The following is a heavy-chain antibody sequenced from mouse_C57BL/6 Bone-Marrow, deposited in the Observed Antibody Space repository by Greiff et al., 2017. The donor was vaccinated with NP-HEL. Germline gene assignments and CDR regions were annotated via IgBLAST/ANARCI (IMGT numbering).Heavy chain of an antibody. J-gene: IGHJ1*03. CDR1: GFTFSDYG. CDR3: ARKHDGYWYFDV. CDR2: ISSGSSTI. V-gene: IGHV5-17*01. Sequence: EVKLVESGGGLVKPGGSLKLSCAASGFTFSDYGMHWVRQAPEKGLEWVAYISSGSSTIYYADTVKGRFTISRDNAKNTLFLQMTSLRSEDTARYYCARKHDGYWYFDVWGTGTTVTVSS. D-gene: IGHD2-12*01.